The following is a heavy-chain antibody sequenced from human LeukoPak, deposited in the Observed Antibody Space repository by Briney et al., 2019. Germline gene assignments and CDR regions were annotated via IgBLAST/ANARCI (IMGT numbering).Heavy chain of an antibody. CDR1: GGSISSGDYY. CDR3: ARDTLGSGYDAFDI. D-gene: IGHD3-10*01. J-gene: IGHJ3*02. CDR2: IYSSGGT. Sequence: SQTLSLTCTVSGGSISSGDYYWSWIRQPPGKGLEWIGYIYSSGGTYYNPSLKSRPTISVDTSKNQFSLKLSSVTAADTAVYYCARDTLGSGYDAFDIWGQGTMVTVSS. V-gene: IGHV4-30-4*08.